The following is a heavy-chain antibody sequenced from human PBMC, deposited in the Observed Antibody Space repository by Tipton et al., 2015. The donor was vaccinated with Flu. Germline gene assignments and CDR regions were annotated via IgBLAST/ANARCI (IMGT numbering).Heavy chain of an antibody. CDR3: AKVIPELVACLDY. V-gene: IGHV3-23*01. CDR1: GFSFKTYA. Sequence: GSLRLSCAASGFSFKTYAMSWVRQAPGKGLEWVSGLSGGGAIRYFADSVKGRFTISRDNSKNMLYLQMNSLIPEDTAIYYCAKVIPELVACLDYWGQGTLVSVP. J-gene: IGHJ4*02. D-gene: IGHD5-12*01. CDR2: LSGGGAIR.